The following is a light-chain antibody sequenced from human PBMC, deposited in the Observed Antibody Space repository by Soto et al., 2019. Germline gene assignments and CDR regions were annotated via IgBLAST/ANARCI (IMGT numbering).Light chain of an antibody. J-gene: IGLJ1*01. CDR2: ANN. CDR1: SSNIGAGYD. Sequence: QSVLTQPPSVSGAPGQRVTISCTGSSSNIGAGYDVHWYQQLPGTAPKLLIYANNNRPSGVPDRFAGSKSGTSVSLAITGLRSDDEADYYCQSYDSSLSGYVFGTGTKLTVL. V-gene: IGLV1-40*01. CDR3: QSYDSSLSGYV.